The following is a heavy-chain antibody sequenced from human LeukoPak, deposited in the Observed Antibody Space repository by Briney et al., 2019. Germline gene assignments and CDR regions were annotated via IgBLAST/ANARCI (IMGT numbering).Heavy chain of an antibody. D-gene: IGHD3-10*01. CDR3: VRDPELAFDY. Sequence: GGSLRLSCADSGLTFSTSAMHWVRQAPGKGMEWVAVISYAGSNKYYADSVKGRFTISRDNSKNTLFLQMNSLRADDTAVYYCVRDPELAFDYWGQGTLVTVSS. V-gene: IGHV3-30-3*01. CDR1: GLTFSTSA. CDR2: ISYAGSNK. J-gene: IGHJ4*02.